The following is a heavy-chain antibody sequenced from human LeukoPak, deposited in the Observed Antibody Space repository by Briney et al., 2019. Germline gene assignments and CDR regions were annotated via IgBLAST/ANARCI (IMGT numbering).Heavy chain of an antibody. CDR1: GFIFTSYS. CDR2: ISGGGCST. V-gene: IGHV3-23*01. CDR3: AKDLNTYRYDSRDLQH. Sequence: PGGSLRLSCAPSGFIFTSYSMNGVREAPGRGREWVSTISGGGCSTYYADYVKGRFTISRDNSKNTLYLQVNSLRAEDTAVYYCAKDLNTYRYDSRDLQHWGQGILVTVSS. J-gene: IGHJ1*01. D-gene: IGHD3-22*01.